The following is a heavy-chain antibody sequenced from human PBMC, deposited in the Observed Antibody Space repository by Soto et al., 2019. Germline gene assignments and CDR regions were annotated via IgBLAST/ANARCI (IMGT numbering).Heavy chain of an antibody. J-gene: IGHJ4*02. CDR1: GFSLPPNGMR. V-gene: IGHV2-70*04. D-gene: IGHD4-17*01. Sequence: GPPLVNPPQNLALSCTFSGFSLPPNGMRVSWIRQPPGKALEWLARIDWDDDKFYSTSLKTRLTISKDTSKNQVVLTMTNMDPVDTATYYCASDLAGEKRRDPFDYWGQGTMVTVSS. CDR3: ASDLAGEKRRDPFDY. CDR2: IDWDDDK.